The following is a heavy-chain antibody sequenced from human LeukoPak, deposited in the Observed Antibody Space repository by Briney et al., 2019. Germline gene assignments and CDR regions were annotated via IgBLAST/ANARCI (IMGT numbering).Heavy chain of an antibody. V-gene: IGHV3-23*01. CDR1: GFTYSSYA. CDR2: ISGSGNNT. CDR3: AKPATYYDILTGYDY. D-gene: IGHD3-9*01. J-gene: IGHJ4*02. Sequence: PGGSLRLSCAASGFTYSSYAMSWVRQAPGKGLEWVSAISGSGNNTYYADSVKGRFTISRDTSKNTLYLQMNSLRAEDTALYYCAKPATYYDILTGYDYWGQGTLVTVSS.